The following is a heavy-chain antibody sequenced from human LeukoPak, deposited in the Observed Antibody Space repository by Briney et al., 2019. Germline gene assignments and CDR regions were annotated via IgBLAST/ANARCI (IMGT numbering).Heavy chain of an antibody. Sequence: GGSLRLSCAASGFTFSSYSMNWVRQAPGKGLEWVSSISSSSSYIYYADSVKGRFTISRDNAKNSLYLQMNSLRAEDTAVYYCAKSAQGSTVLTPFDYWGQGTLVTVSS. CDR1: GFTFSSYS. J-gene: IGHJ4*02. D-gene: IGHD4-23*01. V-gene: IGHV3-21*01. CDR3: AKSAQGSTVLTPFDY. CDR2: ISSSSSYI.